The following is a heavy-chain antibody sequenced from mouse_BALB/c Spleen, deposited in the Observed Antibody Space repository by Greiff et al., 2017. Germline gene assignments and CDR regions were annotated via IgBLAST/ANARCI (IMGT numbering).Heavy chain of an antibody. J-gene: IGHJ3*01. CDR2: INPSSGYT. Sequence: QVQLKESGAELARPGASVKMSCKASGYTFTSYTMHWVKQRPGQGLEWIGYINPSSGYTNYNQKFKDKATLTADKSSSTAYMQLSSLTSEDSAVYYCAREAYGKPWFAYWGQGTLVTVSA. CDR3: AREAYGKPWFAY. D-gene: IGHD2-10*02. V-gene: IGHV1-4*01. CDR1: GYTFTSYT.